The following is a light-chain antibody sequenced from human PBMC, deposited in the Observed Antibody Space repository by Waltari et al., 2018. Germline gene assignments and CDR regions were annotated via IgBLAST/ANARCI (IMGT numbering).Light chain of an antibody. Sequence: VSGAPGQRVTISCTGSSSNIGAGHDVHWYQVFPGTGPKLLIYGNNNRPSGVPDRFSGSKSGTSASLTITGLQAEDEADYYCHSFDTSLSDGVVFGGGTKVTVL. CDR1: SSNIGAGHD. J-gene: IGLJ3*02. CDR3: HSFDTSLSDGVV. V-gene: IGLV1-40*01. CDR2: GNN.